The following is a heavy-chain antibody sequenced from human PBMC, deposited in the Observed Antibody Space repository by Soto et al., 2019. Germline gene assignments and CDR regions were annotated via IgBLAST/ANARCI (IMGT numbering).Heavy chain of an antibody. V-gene: IGHV1-3*05. Sequence: QVQLVQSGAEEKKPGASVKVSCKASGYTFTSYAMHWVRQAPGQRLEWMGGINAGNGNTKYSQKFRGRVTITRDTSASTADMEQSNLGSEDTAVYYCARVGPPVDPCGPGTLVTVYS. CDR3: ARVGPPVDP. CDR1: GYTFTSYA. J-gene: IGHJ5*02. CDR2: INAGNGNT.